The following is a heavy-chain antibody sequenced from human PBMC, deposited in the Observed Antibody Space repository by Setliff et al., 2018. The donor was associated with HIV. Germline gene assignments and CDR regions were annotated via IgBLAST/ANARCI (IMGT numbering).Heavy chain of an antibody. V-gene: IGHV3-48*04. D-gene: IGHD4-4*01. CDR3: AKTQTVITVYGPFDS. J-gene: IGHJ4*02. CDR1: GFTFSSYS. CDR2: ISSSDNTI. Sequence: GGSLRLSCAASGFTFSSYSMNWVRQAPGKGLEWVSYISSSDNTIHYADSMRGRFTISRDNAKNSLYLQMNSLRAEDTAMYYCAKTQTVITVYGPFDSWGQGTPVTVSS.